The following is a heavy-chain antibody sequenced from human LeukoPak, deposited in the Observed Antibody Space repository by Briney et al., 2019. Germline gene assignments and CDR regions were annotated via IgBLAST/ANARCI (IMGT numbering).Heavy chain of an antibody. CDR3: ARVGLNSSGWSA. D-gene: IGHD6-19*01. Sequence: AGGSLRLSCAASGFTFSSYAMHWVRQAPGKGLEWVSAISGSGGSTYYADSVKGRFTISRDNSKNTLYLQMNSLRVEDTAVYFCARVGLNSSGWSAWGQGTLVTVSP. V-gene: IGHV3-23*01. CDR2: ISGSGGST. J-gene: IGHJ4*02. CDR1: GFTFSSYA.